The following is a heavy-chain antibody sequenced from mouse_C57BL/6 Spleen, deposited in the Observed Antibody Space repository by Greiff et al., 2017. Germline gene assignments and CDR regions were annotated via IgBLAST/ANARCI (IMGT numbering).Heavy chain of an antibody. CDR1: GYTFTDYE. D-gene: IGHD1-1*01. Sequence: VQLQQSGAELVRPGASVTLSCKASGYTFTDYEMHWVKQTPVHGLEWIGAIDPETGGTAYNQTFKGKAILTADKSSSTAYMELRSLTSEDSAVYYCTRLPHYYGSSYEDYWGQGTTLTVSS. V-gene: IGHV1-15*01. CDR3: TRLPHYYGSSYEDY. J-gene: IGHJ2*01. CDR2: IDPETGGT.